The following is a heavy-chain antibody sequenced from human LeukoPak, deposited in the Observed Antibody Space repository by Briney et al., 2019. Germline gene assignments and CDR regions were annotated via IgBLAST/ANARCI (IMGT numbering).Heavy chain of an antibody. CDR1: GYTFTRYD. J-gene: IGHJ6*02. CDR3: AVMTTGLYYCCAMDV. D-gene: IGHD4-11*01. CDR2: MNPNSGNT. V-gene: IGHV1-8*01. Sequence: GASVKVSCKASGYTFTRYDINWVPQATGQGREWMGWMNPNSGNTGYAQKFQGRVTMTRNTSISTAYMELSSLRAEDTAVYYCAVMTTGLYYCCAMDVWGQGTTVTVSS.